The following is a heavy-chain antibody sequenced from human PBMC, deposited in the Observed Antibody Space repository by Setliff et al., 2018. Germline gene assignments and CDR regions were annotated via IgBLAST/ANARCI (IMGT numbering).Heavy chain of an antibody. CDR3: ARAVGYCSGGSCYKGDDY. D-gene: IGHD2-15*01. J-gene: IGHJ4*02. CDR1: GYTFTSYG. Sequence: ASVKVSCKASGYTFTSYGISWVRQAPGQGLEWMGWSSAYNGNTNYAQKLQGRVTMTTDTSTNTAYMEVRSRGSDDTAMYYCARAVGYCSGGSCYKGDDYWGQGTLVTVSS. V-gene: IGHV1-18*01. CDR2: SSAYNGNT.